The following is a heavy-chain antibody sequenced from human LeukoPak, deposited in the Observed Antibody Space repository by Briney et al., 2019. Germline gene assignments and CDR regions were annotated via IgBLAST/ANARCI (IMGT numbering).Heavy chain of an antibody. CDR1: GVSLSTSGLY. V-gene: IGHV2-70*01. J-gene: IGHJ4*02. CDR3: ARTSRYDSSGYPPLSYFDF. Sequence: SGPALVKPTQTLTLPCTFSGVSLSTSGLYGSWIRQPPGKALERLAHIVWDEDKYYSTSLKTRLTISKDTSKNQVVLTMTNMDPVDTATYYCARTSRYDSSGYPPLSYFDFWGQGTLVTVSA. CDR2: IVWDEDK. D-gene: IGHD3-22*01.